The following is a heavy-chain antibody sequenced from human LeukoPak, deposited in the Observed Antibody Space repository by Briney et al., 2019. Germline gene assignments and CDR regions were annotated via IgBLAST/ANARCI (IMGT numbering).Heavy chain of an antibody. D-gene: IGHD6-19*01. CDR1: GVSLGSYY. V-gene: IGHV4-59*01. J-gene: IGHJ4*02. CDR3: AREWIYSSGSYFDY. CDR2: IYYSGST. Sequence: SETLSLTCTVSGVSLGSYYWSWIRQPPGKGLEWIGYIYYSGSTNYNPSLKSRVTISVDTSKNQFSLKLSSVTAADTAVYYWAREWIYSSGSYFDYWGQGTLVTVSS.